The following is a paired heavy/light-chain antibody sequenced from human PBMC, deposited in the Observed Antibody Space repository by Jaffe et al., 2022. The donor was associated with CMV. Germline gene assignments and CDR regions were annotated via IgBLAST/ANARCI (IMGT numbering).Light chain of an antibody. CDR2: SNN. J-gene: IGLJ3*02. V-gene: IGLV1-44*01. CDR1: SSNIGNNT. Sequence: QSVLTQPPSASGTPGQTVTISCSGSSSNIGNNTVNWYQKVPGTAPKLLIYSNNQRPSGVPDRFSGSKSGTSASLAISGLQSENEADYYCAVWDDRLNGLVFGGGTKLTVL. CDR3: AVWDDRLNGLV.
Heavy chain of an antibody. CDR3: AKARLYTMPGGGFDS. V-gene: IGHV3-23*01. D-gene: IGHD2-2*01. J-gene: IGHJ4*02. CDR1: GFTFSVYA. CDR2: ISDRGDST. Sequence: EVQLLESGGGLVQPGGSLRLSCAASGFTFSVYAMSWVRQAPGKGLEWVSGISDRGDSTFYTDSVKGRFTISKDISRNTLYLHMSNLRAEDTALYYCAKARLYTMPGGGFDSWGQGILITVSS.